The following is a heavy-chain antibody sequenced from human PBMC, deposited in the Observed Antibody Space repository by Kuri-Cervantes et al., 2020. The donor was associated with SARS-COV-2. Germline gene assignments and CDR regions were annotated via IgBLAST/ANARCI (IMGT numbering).Heavy chain of an antibody. Sequence: KVSCKGSGYIFTSYWIGWVRQMPGKGLEWMGIIYPGYSDTRYSPSFQGQVTISADKSISTAYLRWSSLKASDTAMYYCATAGKEEWELLGFDYWGQGTLVTVSS. CDR2: IYPGYSDT. CDR1: GYIFTSYW. D-gene: IGHD1-26*01. J-gene: IGHJ4*02. CDR3: ATAGKEEWELLGFDY. V-gene: IGHV5-51*01.